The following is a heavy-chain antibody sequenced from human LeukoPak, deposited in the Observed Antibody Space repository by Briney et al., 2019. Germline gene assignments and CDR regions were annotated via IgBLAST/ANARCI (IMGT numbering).Heavy chain of an antibody. V-gene: IGHV3-30*02. D-gene: IGHD4-17*01. CDR3: ASTSLRESHFDY. CDR2: IRHDGSDI. Sequence: GGSLRLSCAASGYTFSNYAMHWVRQAPGKGLEWVAFIRHDGSDIYYADSVKGRFTISRDNSKNTLYLQMNSLRAEDMAVYYCASTSLRESHFDYWGQGTLVTVSS. J-gene: IGHJ4*02. CDR1: GYTFSNYA.